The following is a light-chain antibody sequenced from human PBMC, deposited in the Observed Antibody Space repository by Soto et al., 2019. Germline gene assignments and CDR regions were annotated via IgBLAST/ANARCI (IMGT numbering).Light chain of an antibody. V-gene: IGLV2-14*01. CDR2: QVS. CDR3: SSYRSGGTFV. CDR1: SSDVGGYNY. J-gene: IGLJ1*01. Sequence: QSALTQPASVSGSPGQSITISCTGTSSDVGGYNYVSWFQQHSGKAPRLIIYQVSNRPSGVSNRFSGSKSGNTASLTISGLQAEDEADYYCSSYRSGGTFVFGSGTKVTVL.